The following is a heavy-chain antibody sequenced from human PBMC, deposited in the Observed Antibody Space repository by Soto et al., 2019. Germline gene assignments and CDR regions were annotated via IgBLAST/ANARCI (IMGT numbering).Heavy chain of an antibody. CDR3: ARGIFGSGTANDY. D-gene: IGHD3-10*01. J-gene: IGHJ4*02. Sequence: EVQLVESGGGLVQTGGSLRLSCAASGFTFSGRWMHWVRQAPGKGLVWVSRINGDGSGTSYADFVKGRFTISRDDAKNTLFLQMNGLRAEDTAVYYCARGIFGSGTANDYWGQGTLVTVSS. V-gene: IGHV3-74*01. CDR1: GFTFSGRW. CDR2: INGDGSGT.